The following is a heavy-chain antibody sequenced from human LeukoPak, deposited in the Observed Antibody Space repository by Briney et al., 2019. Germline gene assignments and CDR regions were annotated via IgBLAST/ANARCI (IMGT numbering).Heavy chain of an antibody. Sequence: PSETLSLTCAVSGGFISSGGYSWSWIRQPPGKGLEWIGYIYHSGSTYYNPSLKSRVTISVDRSKNQFSLKLSSVTAADTAVYYCARARTTIFGVVISPRSGKYFDYWGQGTLVTVSS. CDR2: IYHSGST. CDR1: GGFISSGGYS. D-gene: IGHD3-3*01. J-gene: IGHJ4*02. CDR3: ARARTTIFGVVISPRSGKYFDY. V-gene: IGHV4-30-2*01.